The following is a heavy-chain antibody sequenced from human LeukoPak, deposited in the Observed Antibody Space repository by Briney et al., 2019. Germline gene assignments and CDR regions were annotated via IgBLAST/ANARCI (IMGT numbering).Heavy chain of an antibody. D-gene: IGHD5-12*01. Sequence: SETLSLTCIVSGGSISSYYWGWIRQPAGGGLGWIGRIYTSGRPNYNPSLKGRVTMSVDTSKNQYTLTLSSVTAADTAVYYCARDSGYSGYDYTAVAGTWWFDPWGQGTLVTVSS. J-gene: IGHJ5*02. CDR3: ARDSGYSGYDYTAVAGTWWFDP. CDR2: IYTSGRP. CDR1: GGSISSYY. V-gene: IGHV4-4*07.